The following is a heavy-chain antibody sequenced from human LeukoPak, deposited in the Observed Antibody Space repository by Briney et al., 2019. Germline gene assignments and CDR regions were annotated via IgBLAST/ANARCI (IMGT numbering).Heavy chain of an antibody. J-gene: IGHJ4*02. CDR3: ARGWIQLWLRAYYFDY. Sequence: SETLSLTCTVSGGSISSYYWSWIRQPPGKGLEWIAYIYHSGSTNYNPSLKTRVTISVDTSKNQFSLKLSSVTAADTAVYYCARGWIQLWLRAYYFDYWGQGTLVTVSS. D-gene: IGHD5-18*01. CDR2: IYHSGST. CDR1: GGSISSYY. V-gene: IGHV4-59*12.